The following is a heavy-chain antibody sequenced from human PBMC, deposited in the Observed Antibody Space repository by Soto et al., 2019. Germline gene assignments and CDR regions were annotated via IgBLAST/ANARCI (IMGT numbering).Heavy chain of an antibody. CDR3: SRGLISQYNWNYFYYYYLDV. CDR2: INHSGST. J-gene: IGHJ6*03. D-gene: IGHD1-20*01. V-gene: IGHV4-34*01. Sequence: SETLSLTCAVYGGSFSGYYWSWIRQPPGKGLEWIGEINHSGSTNYNPSLKSRVTISVDTSKNQFSLKLSSVSAADTAVYYCSRGLISQYNWNYFYYYYLDVWGKGTTVTVSS. CDR1: GGSFSGYY.